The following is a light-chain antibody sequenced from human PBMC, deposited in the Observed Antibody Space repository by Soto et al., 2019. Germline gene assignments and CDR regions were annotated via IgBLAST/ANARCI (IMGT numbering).Light chain of an antibody. J-gene: IGLJ3*02. CDR2: EVT. V-gene: IGLV2-14*01. CDR1: SSDIGSYDY. CDR3: SSYTTTFTWV. Sequence: QSALTQPASVSGSPGQSITISCTGTSSDIGSYDYVSWYQHHSGQAPKLILYEVTNRPSGVSNRFSGSKSGNTASLTISGLQAEDEADYYCSSYTTTFTWVFGGGTKLTVL.